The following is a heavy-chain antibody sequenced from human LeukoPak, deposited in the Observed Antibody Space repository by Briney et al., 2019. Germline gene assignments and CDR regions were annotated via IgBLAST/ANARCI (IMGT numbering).Heavy chain of an antibody. CDR2: ISSSGTTT. V-gene: IGHV3-48*03. CDR3: ARDRYFGSGSWDY. CDR1: GFSFSVYE. J-gene: IGHJ4*02. Sequence: GGSLRLSCAASGFSFSVYEMHWVRQAPGKGLEWISDISSSGTTTYYADSVKGRFTISRDNAKNSLYLQMNSLRAEDTAVYYCARDRYFGSGSWDYWGQGTLVTVSS. D-gene: IGHD3-10*01.